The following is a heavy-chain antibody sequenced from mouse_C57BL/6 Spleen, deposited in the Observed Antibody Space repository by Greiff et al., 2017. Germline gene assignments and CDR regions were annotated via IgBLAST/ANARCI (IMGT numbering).Heavy chain of an antibody. V-gene: IGHV1-69*01. Sequence: VQLQQPGAELVMPGASVKLSCKASGYTFTSYWMHWVKQRPGQGLEWIGEIDPSDSYTNYNQKFKGKSTLTVDQSSSTAYMQLSSLTSEDSAVYDCAVYYGRFDDWGKGTTLTVSS. D-gene: IGHD2-1*01. J-gene: IGHJ2*01. CDR1: GYTFTSYW. CDR3: AVYYGRFDD. CDR2: IDPSDSYT.